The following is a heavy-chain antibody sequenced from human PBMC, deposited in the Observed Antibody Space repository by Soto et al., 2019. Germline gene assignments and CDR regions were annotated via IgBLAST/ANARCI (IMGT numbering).Heavy chain of an antibody. CDR1: AGSISSGGYY. D-gene: IGHD5-12*01. Sequence: QVQLQESGPGLVKPSQTLSLTCSVSAGSISSGGYYWNWIRQPPGKGLEWTGYIYHSGGTYSSPSLRSRVTISVDTSKNQFSLKLSSVTAADTAVYYCARDRGGYGVYDYWGQGTLVTVSS. V-gene: IGHV4-31*03. J-gene: IGHJ4*02. CDR2: IYHSGGT. CDR3: ARDRGGYGVYDY.